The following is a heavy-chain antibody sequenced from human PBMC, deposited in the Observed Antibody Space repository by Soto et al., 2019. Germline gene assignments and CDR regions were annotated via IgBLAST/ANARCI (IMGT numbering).Heavy chain of an antibody. Sequence: QVQLVESGGGVVQPGRSLRLSCAASGFTFSSYGMHWVRQAPGKGLEWVAVISYDGSNKYYADSVKGRFTISRDNSKNTLYLQMNSLRAEDTAVYYCAKDVGYSYGPYYYYGMDVWGQGTTVTVSS. CDR1: GFTFSSYG. V-gene: IGHV3-30*18. CDR2: ISYDGSNK. J-gene: IGHJ6*02. D-gene: IGHD5-18*01. CDR3: AKDVGYSYGPYYYYGMDV.